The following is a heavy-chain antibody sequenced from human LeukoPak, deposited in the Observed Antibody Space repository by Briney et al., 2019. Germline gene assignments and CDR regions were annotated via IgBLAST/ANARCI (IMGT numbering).Heavy chain of an antibody. J-gene: IGHJ4*02. CDR1: GFTFSSYS. Sequence: PGGSLRLSCAASGFTFSSYSMNWVRQAPGKGLEWVSFTSTTSSSIYYADSVKGRLTISRDNAKNSLYLQMSSLRDEDTAVYYCARTRSGWYIDYWGQGTLVTVSS. CDR2: TSTTSSSI. V-gene: IGHV3-48*02. D-gene: IGHD6-19*01. CDR3: ARTRSGWYIDY.